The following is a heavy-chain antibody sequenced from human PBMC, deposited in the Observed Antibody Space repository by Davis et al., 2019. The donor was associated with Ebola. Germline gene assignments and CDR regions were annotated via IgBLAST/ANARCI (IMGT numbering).Heavy chain of an antibody. CDR3: AKGQIDY. J-gene: IGHJ4*02. V-gene: IGHV3-30*18. CDR1: GFTFSSYG. CDR2: ISYDGSNK. Sequence: GESLRLSCAASGFTFSSYGMHWVRQAPGKGLDWVAVISYDGSNKYYADSVKGRFTISRDNSKNTLYLQMNSLRAEDTAVYYCAKGQIDYWGQGTLVTVSS.